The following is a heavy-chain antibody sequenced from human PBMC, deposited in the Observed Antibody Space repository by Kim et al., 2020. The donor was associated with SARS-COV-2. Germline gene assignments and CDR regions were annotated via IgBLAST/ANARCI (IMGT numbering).Heavy chain of an antibody. Sequence: ASVKVSCKASGYTFTSYDINWVRQATGQGLEWMGWINPNSGNTGYAQKFQGRVTMTRNTSISTAYMELSSLRSEDTAVYYCARGFHSCITMVRGKSYGMDVWARGTTLTV. J-gene: IGHJ6*02. CDR3: ARGFHSCITMVRGKSYGMDV. CDR1: GYTFTSYD. V-gene: IGHV1-8*01. D-gene: IGHD3-10*01. CDR2: INPNSGNT.